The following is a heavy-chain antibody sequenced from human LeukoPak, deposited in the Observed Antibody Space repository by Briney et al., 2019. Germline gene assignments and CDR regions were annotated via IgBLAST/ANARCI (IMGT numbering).Heavy chain of an antibody. CDR1: GFTVSRNY. CDR3: ARDILGMATDY. Sequence: PGVSLRLSCAAPGFTVSRNYMSWVRQAPGEGLEWVSVIYSGGSTYYADSVKGRFTNSRDNSKNTLYLQMNSLRAEDTAVYYCARDILGMATDYWGQGTLVTVSS. D-gene: IGHD5-24*01. V-gene: IGHV3-53*01. CDR2: IYSGGST. J-gene: IGHJ4*02.